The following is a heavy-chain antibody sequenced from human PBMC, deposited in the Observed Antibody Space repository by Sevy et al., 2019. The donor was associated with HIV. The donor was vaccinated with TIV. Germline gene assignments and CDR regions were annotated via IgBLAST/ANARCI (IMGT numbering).Heavy chain of an antibody. CDR1: GGTFSSYA. CDR3: ARPRRYCSGGSCYSRDYYGMDV. V-gene: IGHV1-69*13. CDR2: IIPIFGTA. Sequence: ASVKVSCKASGGTFSSYAISWVRQAPGQGLEWMGGIIPIFGTANYAQKFQGRVTITAEESTSTAYMELSSLGSEDTAVYYCARPRRYCSGGSCYSRDYYGMDVWGQGTTVTVSS. J-gene: IGHJ6*02. D-gene: IGHD2-15*01.